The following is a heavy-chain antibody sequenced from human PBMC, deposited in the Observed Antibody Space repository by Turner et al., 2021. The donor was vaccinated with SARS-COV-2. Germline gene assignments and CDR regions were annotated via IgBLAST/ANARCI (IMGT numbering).Heavy chain of an antibody. Sequence: EVQLVESGGGLVQPGGSLRLSCAASGFTFSSYTMNWVRQAPGKGLEWVSYNSSSSSTIYYADSVKGRFTISRDNAKNSLYLQMNSLRAEDTAVYYCARDLGGYFDYWGQGTLVTVSS. CDR3: ARDLGGYFDY. J-gene: IGHJ4*02. V-gene: IGHV3-48*01. D-gene: IGHD2-15*01. CDR1: GFTFSSYT. CDR2: NSSSSSTI.